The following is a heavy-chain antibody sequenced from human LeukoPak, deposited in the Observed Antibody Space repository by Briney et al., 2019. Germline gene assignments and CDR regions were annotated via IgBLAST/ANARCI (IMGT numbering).Heavy chain of an antibody. CDR1: GGSISSGGYY. D-gene: IGHD2-2*01. CDR2: IYYSGNT. Sequence: SETLSLTCTVSGGSISSGGYYWSWIRQHPGKGLEWIVYIYYSGNTYYNPSLKSRVTISVDTSKNQFSLKLSSVTAADTAVYYCARCPEYCSSTSCGILFDYWGQGTLVTVSS. V-gene: IGHV4-31*03. CDR3: ARCPEYCSSTSCGILFDY. J-gene: IGHJ4*02.